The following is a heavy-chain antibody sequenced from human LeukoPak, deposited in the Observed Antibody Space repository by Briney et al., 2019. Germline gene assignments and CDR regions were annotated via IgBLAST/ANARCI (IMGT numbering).Heavy chain of an antibody. CDR1: GGSFSGYY. D-gene: IGHD1-7*01. V-gene: IGHV4-30-4*08. J-gene: IGHJ3*02. Sequence: SETLSLTXAVYGGSFSGYYWSWIRQPPGKGLEWIGYIYYSGSTYYNPSLKSRVTISVDTSKNQFSLKLSSVTAADTAVYYCARDLPTTAFDIWGQGTMVTVSS. CDR2: IYYSGST. CDR3: ARDLPTTAFDI.